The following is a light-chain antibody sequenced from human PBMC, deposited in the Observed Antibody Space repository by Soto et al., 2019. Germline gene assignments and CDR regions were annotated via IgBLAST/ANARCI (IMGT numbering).Light chain of an antibody. V-gene: IGLV2-14*01. CDR1: SSDIGGYKY. CDR3: TSYSRYRVLV. CDR2: EVS. Sequence: QSALTQPASVSGSFGQSITISCTVTSSDIGGYKYVSWYQQHPGKAPKLIIFEVSNRPSGVSDRFSGSNSGNTAPLTISGLQAEDEADYYCTSYSRYRVLVFGGGTKVTVL. J-gene: IGLJ3*02.